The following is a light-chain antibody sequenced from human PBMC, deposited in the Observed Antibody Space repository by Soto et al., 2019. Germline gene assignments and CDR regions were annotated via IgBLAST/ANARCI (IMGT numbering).Light chain of an antibody. Sequence: EVVLTQSPGTLSLSPGERATLSCRASQSVSSSYLAWYQQRPGQAPRLLIYGASRRATGIPDRFSGSGSGTDFTLTISGLEPEDFAVYYCQQYASSYMITVGQGTRLEIK. CDR3: QQYASSYMIT. J-gene: IGKJ5*01. CDR2: GAS. CDR1: QSVSSSY. V-gene: IGKV3-20*01.